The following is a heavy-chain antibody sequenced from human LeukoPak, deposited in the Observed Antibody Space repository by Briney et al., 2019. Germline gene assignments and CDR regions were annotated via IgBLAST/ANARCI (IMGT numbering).Heavy chain of an antibody. V-gene: IGHV1-18*01. CDR2: ISAYNGNT. D-gene: IGHD6-19*01. Sequence: ASVKISCKASGYTFTSYGISWVRQAPGQGLEWMGWISAYNGNTNYAQKLQGRVTMTTDTSTSTAYMELRSLRSDDTAVYYCARGRIAVAGHLNWFDPWGQGTLVTVSS. J-gene: IGHJ5*02. CDR1: GYTFTSYG. CDR3: ARGRIAVAGHLNWFDP.